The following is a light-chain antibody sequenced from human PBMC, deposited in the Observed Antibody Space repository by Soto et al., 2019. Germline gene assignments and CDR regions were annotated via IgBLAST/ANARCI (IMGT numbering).Light chain of an antibody. V-gene: IGKV3-20*01. CDR2: GAS. CDR3: RRCGTSPHT. CDR1: QSVGSTY. J-gene: IGKJ2*01. Sequence: EIVLTQSPGTLSLSPGEMATLSCSASQSVGSTYLAWYQHKPGQATRLLSCGASSRASGIPERFSGSESGIDVPLRINRLQADDLAVYCCRRCGTSPHTFGQGTTLE.